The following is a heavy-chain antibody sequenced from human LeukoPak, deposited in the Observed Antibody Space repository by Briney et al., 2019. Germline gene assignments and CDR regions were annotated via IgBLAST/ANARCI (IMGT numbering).Heavy chain of an antibody. CDR3: ARQVVPGYFDF. CDR2: VSYSGST. D-gene: IGHD3-22*01. CDR1: GGSFSSSGYY. V-gene: IGHV4-39*01. Sequence: SETLSLTCTVSGGSFSSSGYYWVWIRQPPGKGLEWVGSVSYSGSTYYNPSLKSRVTTSADTPKKQFSLRLSSVTAADTAVYYCARQVVPGYFDFWGQGTLVTVS. J-gene: IGHJ4*02.